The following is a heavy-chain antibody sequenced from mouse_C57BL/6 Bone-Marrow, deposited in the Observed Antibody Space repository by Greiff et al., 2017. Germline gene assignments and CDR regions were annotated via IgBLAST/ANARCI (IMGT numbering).Heavy chain of an antibody. V-gene: IGHV1-61*01. CDR1: GYTFTSYW. J-gene: IGHJ4*01. D-gene: IGHD2-4*01. CDR3: ARGGYDYADYDAMDY. Sequence: QVQLQQPGAELVRPGSSVKLSCKASGYTFTSYWMDWVKQRPGQGLEWIGNIYPSDSETHYNQKFKDKATLTVDKSSSTAYMQLSSLTSEDSAVYYCARGGYDYADYDAMDYWGQGTSVTVSS. CDR2: IYPSDSET.